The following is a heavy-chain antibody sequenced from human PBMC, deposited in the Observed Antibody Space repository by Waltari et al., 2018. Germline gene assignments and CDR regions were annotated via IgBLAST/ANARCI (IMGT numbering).Heavy chain of an antibody. V-gene: IGHV1-18*01. CDR2: ISGNNGHT. CDR1: GYTLRDYG. CDR3: ARERHRLMEEGYLMALDP. J-gene: IGHJ5*02. D-gene: IGHD3-3*01. Sequence: QVQLVQSGAEVKKPGASVKVSCKASGYTLRDYGISGVRQAPGQGLEWMGWISGNNGHTNHAQKVQGRLIMTEDTSATTVYMELTYLTSDDTAVYYCARERHRLMEEGYLMALDPWGQGILVTVSS.